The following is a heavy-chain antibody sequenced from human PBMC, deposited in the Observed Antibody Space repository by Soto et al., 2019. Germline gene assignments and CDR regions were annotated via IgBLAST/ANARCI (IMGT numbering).Heavy chain of an antibody. CDR3: AKNGQPPYYYYGMDV. CDR2: ISPYNDNT. D-gene: IGHD2-8*01. V-gene: IGHV1-18*01. Sequence: ASVKVSCKASGYTFIKYGIAWVRQAPGQGLEWMGWISPYNDNTIYAQKFQGRVTMTADRSTRTVYLDLRSLPSDDTAIYYCAKNGQPPYYYYGMDVWGQGTTVTVSS. CDR1: GYTFIKYG. J-gene: IGHJ6*02.